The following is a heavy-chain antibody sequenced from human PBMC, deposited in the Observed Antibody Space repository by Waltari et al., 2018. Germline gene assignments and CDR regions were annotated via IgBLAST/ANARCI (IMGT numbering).Heavy chain of an antibody. CDR3: ARGSGIAAAGGSFDI. J-gene: IGHJ3*02. Sequence: QVQLQESGPGLVKPSQTLSLTCPVSGGSISSGGYYWSWIRQHPGKGLEWIGYIYYSGSTYYNPSLKSRVTISVDTSKNQFSLKLSSVTAADTAVYYCARGSGIAAAGGSFDIWGQGTMVTVSS. CDR2: IYYSGST. CDR1: GGSISSGGYY. D-gene: IGHD6-13*01. V-gene: IGHV4-31*03.